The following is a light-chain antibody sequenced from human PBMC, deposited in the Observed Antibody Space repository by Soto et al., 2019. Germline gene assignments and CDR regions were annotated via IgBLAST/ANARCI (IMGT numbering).Light chain of an antibody. J-gene: IGLJ2*01. Sequence: VLTQPSSLSASPGTSASLTCTLRSDINVGAYRIYWYQQKPGSPPQYLLRYKSDSDKQQGSGVPSRFSGSKDASANAGILLISGLQSEDEADYYCLIWHSSSVVFGGGTKVTVL. CDR3: LIWHSSSVV. CDR1: SDINVGAYR. CDR2: YKSDSDK. V-gene: IGLV5-45*03.